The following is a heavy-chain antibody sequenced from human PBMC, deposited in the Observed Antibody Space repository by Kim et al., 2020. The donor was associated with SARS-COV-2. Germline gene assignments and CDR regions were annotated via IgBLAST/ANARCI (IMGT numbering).Heavy chain of an antibody. CDR2: IYYSGST. V-gene: IGHV4-59*01. Sequence: SETLSLTCTVFGGSISSYYWSWIRQPPGKGLEWIGYIYYSGSTNYNPSLKSRVTISVDTSKNQFSLKLSSVTAADTAVYYCARGGPLRLGELSLYRKTYYYYGMDVWGQGTTVTVSS. CDR1: GGSISSYY. J-gene: IGHJ6*02. CDR3: ARGGPLRLGELSLYRKTYYYYGMDV. D-gene: IGHD3-16*02.